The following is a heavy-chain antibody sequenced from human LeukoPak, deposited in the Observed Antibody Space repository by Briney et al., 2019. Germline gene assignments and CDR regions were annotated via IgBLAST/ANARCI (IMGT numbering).Heavy chain of an antibody. J-gene: IGHJ3*02. V-gene: IGHV4-61*03. CDR3: VRTYSSGPAGRAFDI. D-gene: IGHD5-18*01. CDR1: GGSVSSGGYY. CDR2: IYYSGST. Sequence: SEPLSLTCPVSGGSVSSGGYYGSWIRQPPGKGVEWIGYIYYSGSTNYNPSLKSRVTISVDTSKNHFSLKLSSVTAADTAVYYCVRTYSSGPAGRAFDIWGQGTMVTVSS.